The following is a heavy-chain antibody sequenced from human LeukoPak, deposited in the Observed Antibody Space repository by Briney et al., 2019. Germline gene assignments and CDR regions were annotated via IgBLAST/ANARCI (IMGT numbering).Heavy chain of an antibody. CDR1: GGSFSGYY. CDR2: INHNGST. D-gene: IGHD3-10*01. CDR3: ARWGAAYYYGSGSPPRSYYFDY. Sequence: SETLSLTCAVYGGSFSGYYWSWIRQPPGKGLEWIGEINHNGSTNYNPSLKSRVTISVDTSKNQFSLKLSSVTAADTAVYYCARWGAAYYYGSGSPPRSYYFDYWGQGTLVTVSS. J-gene: IGHJ4*02. V-gene: IGHV4-34*01.